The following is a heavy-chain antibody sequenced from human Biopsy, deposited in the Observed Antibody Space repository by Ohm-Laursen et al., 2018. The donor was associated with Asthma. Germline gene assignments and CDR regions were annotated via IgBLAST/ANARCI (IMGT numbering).Heavy chain of an antibody. CDR2: IDQSGYT. D-gene: IGHD1-20*01. Sequence: PLETLSLTCPVYGGYLTGHYWNWIRQPPGKGLEWIGEIDQSGYTNYNPSLKSRVTISADTSKNQFHLNLSSVTAADTAVYFCARAAITGIRGWFDPWGQGTQVTVSS. CDR3: ARAAITGIRGWFDP. CDR1: GGYLTGHY. J-gene: IGHJ5*02. V-gene: IGHV4-34*01.